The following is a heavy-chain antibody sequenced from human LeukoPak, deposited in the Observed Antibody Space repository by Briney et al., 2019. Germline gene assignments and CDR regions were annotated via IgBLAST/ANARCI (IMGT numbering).Heavy chain of an antibody. CDR3: ARGLGYYDSSGYYR. J-gene: IGHJ5*02. D-gene: IGHD3-22*01. Sequence: KPSETLSLTCAVYGGSFSGYSWSWIRQPPGKGLGWIGEINHSGSTNYNPSLKSRVTISVDTSKNQFSLKLSSVTAADTAVYYCARGLGYYDSSGYYRWGQGTLVTVSS. V-gene: IGHV4-34*01. CDR2: INHSGST. CDR1: GGSFSGYS.